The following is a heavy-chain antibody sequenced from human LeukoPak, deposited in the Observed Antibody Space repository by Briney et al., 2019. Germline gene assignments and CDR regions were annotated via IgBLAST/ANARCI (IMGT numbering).Heavy chain of an antibody. CDR2: MNPNSGNT. D-gene: IGHD3-22*01. Sequence: ASVKVSCKASGYTFTSYDINWVRQATGQGLEWMGWMNPNSGNTGYAQKFQGRVTITRNTSISTAYMELSSLRSEDTAVYYCARYYYDSSGYLPDAFDIWGQGTMVTVSS. J-gene: IGHJ3*02. V-gene: IGHV1-8*03. CDR1: GYTFTSYD. CDR3: ARYYYDSSGYLPDAFDI.